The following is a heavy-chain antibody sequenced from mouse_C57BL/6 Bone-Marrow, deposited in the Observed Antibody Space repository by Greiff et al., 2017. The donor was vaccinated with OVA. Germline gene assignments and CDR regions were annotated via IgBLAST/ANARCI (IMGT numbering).Heavy chain of an antibody. V-gene: IGHV1-82*01. CDR1: GYAFSSSW. CDR3: ARHEDGYYASYLDY. D-gene: IGHD2-3*01. J-gene: IGHJ2*01. CDR2: IYPGDGDT. Sequence: QVQLKESGPELVKPGASVKISCKASGYAFSSSWMNWVKQRPGQGLEWIGRIYPGDGDTNYNGKFKGKATLTADKSSSTAYMQLSSLTSEDSAVYFCARHEDGYYASYLDYWGQGTTLTVSS.